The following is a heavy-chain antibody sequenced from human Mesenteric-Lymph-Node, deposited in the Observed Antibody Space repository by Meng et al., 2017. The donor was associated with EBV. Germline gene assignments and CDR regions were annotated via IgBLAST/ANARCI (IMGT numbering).Heavy chain of an antibody. D-gene: IGHD2-2*01. CDR3: ASHRYCSSTSCSWFDP. J-gene: IGHJ5*02. V-gene: IGHV4-4*03. CDR2: IYHSGST. Sequence: VETTEAGRGWRKPLGTLALSCAVSVGAISSSNWWSWVRQPPGKGLEWIGEIYHSGSTNYNPSRKSRVTISVDKSKTQFSLKLSSVTAADTAVYYCASHRYCSSTSCSWFDPWGQGTLVTVSS. CDR1: VGAISSSNW.